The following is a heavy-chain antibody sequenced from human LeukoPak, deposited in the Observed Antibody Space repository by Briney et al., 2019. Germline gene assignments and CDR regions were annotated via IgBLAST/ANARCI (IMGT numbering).Heavy chain of an antibody. D-gene: IGHD3-16*02. J-gene: IGHJ3*02. CDR3: ARGFYDYVWGSYHSEDAFDI. CDR1: GGSISSYY. Sequence: SETLSLTCTVSGGSISSYYWSWIRQPTGKGLEWIGYIYYSGSTNYNPSLKSRVTISVDTSKNQFSLKLSSVTAADTAVYYCARGFYDYVWGSYHSEDAFDIWGQGTMVTVSS. V-gene: IGHV4-59*12. CDR2: IYYSGST.